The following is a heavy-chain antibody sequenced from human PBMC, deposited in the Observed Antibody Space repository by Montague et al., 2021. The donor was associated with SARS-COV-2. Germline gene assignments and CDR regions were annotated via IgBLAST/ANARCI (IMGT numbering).Heavy chain of an antibody. J-gene: IGHJ6*02. Sequence: SETLSLTCTVSGYSISSGYYWGWVRQTPGKGLEWLGFIEYSGSTYYNPSLKTRVTMSLDTSKNQFSLKLTSVTAADTALYYCARDITLGMDVWGQGTTVTVSS. V-gene: IGHV4-38-2*02. CDR2: IEYSGST. CDR1: GYSISSGYY. CDR3: ARDITLGMDV.